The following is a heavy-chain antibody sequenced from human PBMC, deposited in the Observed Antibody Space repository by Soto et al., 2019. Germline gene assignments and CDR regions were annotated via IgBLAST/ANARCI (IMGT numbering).Heavy chain of an antibody. J-gene: IGHJ4*02. CDR2: IYIGGST. CDR3: ARDMYCGVDCYSD. Sequence: EVQLVETGGGLIQPGGSLRLSCAASGFTVSSSYMTWVRQAPGKGLEWVSVIYIGGSTYYADSVKGRFTISRDNSKNTLYLQMQSLRADDTAVYYCARDMYCGVDCYSDWGQGTLVTVSS. D-gene: IGHD2-21*02. CDR1: GFTVSSSY. V-gene: IGHV3-53*02.